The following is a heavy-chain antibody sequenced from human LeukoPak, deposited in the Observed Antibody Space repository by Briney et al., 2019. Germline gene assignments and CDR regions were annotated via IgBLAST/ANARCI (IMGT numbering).Heavy chain of an antibody. CDR3: AKDRTDSSGYYYFDY. V-gene: IGHV3-11*01. Sequence: GGSLRLSCAASGFTFSDYYMSWIRQAPGKGLEWVSYISSSGSTIHYADSVKGRFTISRDNAKNSLYLQMNSLRAEDTAVYYCAKDRTDSSGYYYFDYWGQGTLVTVSS. J-gene: IGHJ4*02. D-gene: IGHD3-22*01. CDR1: GFTFSDYY. CDR2: ISSSGSTI.